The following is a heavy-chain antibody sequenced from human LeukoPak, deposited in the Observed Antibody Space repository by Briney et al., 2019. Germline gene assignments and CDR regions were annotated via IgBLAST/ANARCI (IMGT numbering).Heavy chain of an antibody. Sequence: ASVKVSCKTSGYTFTGYYIHWVRQAPGQRLEWLGRIDPNSGGTSYAHNFQGRVTMTRDTSISTAYMDLSSLTSDDTAVYYCARDSRVSGDYWGQGTLVTVSS. CDR2: IDPNSGGT. D-gene: IGHD2-2*01. CDR3: ARDSRVSGDY. CDR1: GYTFTGYY. V-gene: IGHV1-2*06. J-gene: IGHJ4*02.